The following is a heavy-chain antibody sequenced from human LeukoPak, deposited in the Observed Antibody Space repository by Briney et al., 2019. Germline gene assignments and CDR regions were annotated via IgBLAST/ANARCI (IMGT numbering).Heavy chain of an antibody. CDR2: ISSSSSMI. Sequence: PGGSLRLSCAASGFAFSGYSMHWVRQAPGKGLEWLSYISSSSSMIYYADSVKGRFTISRDNAKNSLYLQMNSLRAEDTAVYYCARGRYSGYDRRSWFDPWGQGTLVTVSS. V-gene: IGHV3-48*04. CDR1: GFAFSGYS. D-gene: IGHD5-12*01. CDR3: ARGRYSGYDRRSWFDP. J-gene: IGHJ5*02.